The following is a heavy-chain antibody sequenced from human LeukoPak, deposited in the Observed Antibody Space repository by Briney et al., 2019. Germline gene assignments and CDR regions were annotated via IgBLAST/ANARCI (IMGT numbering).Heavy chain of an antibody. Sequence: ASVKVSCKASGYTFSSYGINWVRQAPGQGLEWMGWINPNSGGTNYAQKFQGRVTMTRDTSISTAYMELSRLRSDDTAVYYCARDGSLRFGELWYDYWGQGTLVTVSS. CDR3: ARDGSLRFGELWYDY. J-gene: IGHJ4*02. CDR2: INPNSGGT. D-gene: IGHD3-10*01. CDR1: GYTFSSYG. V-gene: IGHV1-2*02.